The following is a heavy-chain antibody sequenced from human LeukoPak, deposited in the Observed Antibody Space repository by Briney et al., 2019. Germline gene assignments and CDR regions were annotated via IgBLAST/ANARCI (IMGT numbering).Heavy chain of an antibody. CDR1: GDSISSSNYY. CDR2: IYYSGTT. J-gene: IGHJ6*03. Sequence: SETLSPTCTVSGDSISSSNYYWGWIRQPPGKGLEWIGTIYYSGTTYYNPSLESRVTISEDTSKNQFSLTLRSVTAADTAVYYCARQISDYYYYYMDVWGKGTTVTVSS. D-gene: IGHD3-10*01. V-gene: IGHV4-39*01. CDR3: ARQISDYYYYYMDV.